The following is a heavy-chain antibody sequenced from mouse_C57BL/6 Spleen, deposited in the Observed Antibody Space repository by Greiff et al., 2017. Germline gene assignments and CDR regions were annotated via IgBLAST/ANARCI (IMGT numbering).Heavy chain of an antibody. CDR2: INPSNGGT. J-gene: IGHJ4*01. V-gene: IGHV1-53*01. D-gene: IGHD2-4*01. Sequence: VQLQQPGTELVKPGASVKLSCKASGYTFTSYWMHWVKQRPGQGLEWIGNINPSNGGTNYNEKFKSKATLTVDKSSSTAYMQLSSLTSEDSAVYYCARYYDYDDGYYYAMDYWGQGTSVTVSS. CDR1: GYTFTSYW. CDR3: ARYYDYDDGYYYAMDY.